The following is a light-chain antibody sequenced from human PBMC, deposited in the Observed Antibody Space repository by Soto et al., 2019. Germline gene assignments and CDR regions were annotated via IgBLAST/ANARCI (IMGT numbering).Light chain of an antibody. CDR3: QQYDDGPYT. V-gene: IGKV3-15*01. J-gene: IGKJ2*01. CDR2: GAS. CDR1: QSVSSN. Sequence: EIVMTQSPATLSVSPGERATLSCRASQSVSSNVAWYQQIPGQTPRLLIYGASTRATTIPVRFSGSGSGTEVTLTISSLQSEDFAVYYCQQYDDGPYTFGQGTKVEI.